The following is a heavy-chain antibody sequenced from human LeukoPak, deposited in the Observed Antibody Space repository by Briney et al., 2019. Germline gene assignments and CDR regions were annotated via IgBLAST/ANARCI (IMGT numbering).Heavy chain of an antibody. D-gene: IGHD1-26*01. CDR2: ISAYNGNT. V-gene: IGHV1-18*01. CDR1: GYTFTSYG. J-gene: IGHJ6*02. CDR3: ARDPGGELTPHYYYYYGMDV. Sequence: GASVKVSCKASGYTFTSYGISWVRQAPGQGLEWMGWISAYNGNTNYAQKLQGRVTMTTDTSTSTAYMELRSLRSDDTAVYYCARDPGGELTPHYYYYYGMDVWGQGTTVTVS.